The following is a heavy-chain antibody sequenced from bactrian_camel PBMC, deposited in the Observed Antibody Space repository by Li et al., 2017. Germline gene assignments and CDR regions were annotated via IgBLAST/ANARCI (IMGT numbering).Heavy chain of an antibody. CDR3: AADLRLPVMCSNWVIDYKY. J-gene: IGHJ4*01. V-gene: IGHV3S26*01. Sequence: VQLVESGGGSVQAGGSLRLPCAASGSTDSDYCMGWIRRFPAKDREGVAASDRVGMTSYADSVKGRFTISEDNARNTLYLQLNSLKVEDTAMYFCAADLRLPVMCSNWVIDYKYWGQGTQVTVS. CDR2: SDRVGMT. CDR1: GSTDSDYC. D-gene: IGHD3*01.